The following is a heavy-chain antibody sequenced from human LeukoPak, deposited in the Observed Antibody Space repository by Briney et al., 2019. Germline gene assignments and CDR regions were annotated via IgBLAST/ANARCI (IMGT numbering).Heavy chain of an antibody. CDR3: PREGGSDSSPPFNI. CDR1: GDSVSSNSAA. Sequence: SQTLSLTCAISGDSVSSNSAAWNWIRQSPSRGLEWLGRTYYRSKWHYDYAVSVKSRVVINPDTSKNQFSLQLNSVTPEDTAVFYCPREGGSDSSPPFNIWGQGTMVTVSS. D-gene: IGHD3-16*01. J-gene: IGHJ3*02. V-gene: IGHV6-1*01. CDR2: TYYRSKWHY.